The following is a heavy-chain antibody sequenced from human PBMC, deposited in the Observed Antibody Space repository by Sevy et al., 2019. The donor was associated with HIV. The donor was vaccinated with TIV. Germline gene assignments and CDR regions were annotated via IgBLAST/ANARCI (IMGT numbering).Heavy chain of an antibody. J-gene: IGHJ6*02. D-gene: IGHD2-2*01. CDR3: AREGDCIGIDCYDDWRLPSYYYYPMDV. V-gene: IGHV3-21*01. CDR1: GFDFGTYS. Sequence: GGSLRLSCAASGFDFGTYSMNWVRQAPGKGLEWVSSISSKNDYIFYADSVKGRFTISKDNAKNSLYLKMNSLRVEDTAVYYCAREGDCIGIDCYDDWRLPSYYYYPMDVWGQGTTVTVSS. CDR2: ISSKNDYI.